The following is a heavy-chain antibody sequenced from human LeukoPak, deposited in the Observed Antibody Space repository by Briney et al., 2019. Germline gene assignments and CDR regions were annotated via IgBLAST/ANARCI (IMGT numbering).Heavy chain of an antibody. CDR3: AREEMSP. CDR1: GFTFGSYW. CDR2: IKQDGSEK. J-gene: IGHJ5*02. V-gene: IGHV3-7*01. Sequence: GGSLRLSCAASGFTFGSYWMSWVRQVPGKGLEWVANIKQDGSEKFYVDSVKGRFTISRDNAKNSLYLQMNSLRAEDTAVYYCAREEMSPWGQGTLVTVSS.